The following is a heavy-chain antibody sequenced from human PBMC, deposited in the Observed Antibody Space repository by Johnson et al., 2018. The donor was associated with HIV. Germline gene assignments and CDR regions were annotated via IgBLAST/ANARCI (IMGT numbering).Heavy chain of an antibody. D-gene: IGHD3-22*01. V-gene: IGHV3-23*04. CDR3: TTDLGYYDSSGDAFDI. CDR2: ISGSGGST. Sequence: VQLVESGGGVVQPGRSLRLSCAASGFTFSSYAMSWVRQAPGKGLQWVSSISGSGGSTYYADSVKGRFTISRDNSKNTLYLQMNSLKTEDTAVYYCTTDLGYYDSSGDAFDIWGQGTMVTVSS. CDR1: GFTFSSYA. J-gene: IGHJ3*02.